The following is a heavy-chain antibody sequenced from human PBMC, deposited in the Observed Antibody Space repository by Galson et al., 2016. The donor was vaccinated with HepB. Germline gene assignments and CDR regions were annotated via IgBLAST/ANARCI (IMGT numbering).Heavy chain of an antibody. CDR2: INANSGAT. CDR1: GYTFTGYY. Sequence: SVKVSCKASGYTFTGYYMHWVRQAPGQGLEWMGWINANSGATNYAPKFQGWVTMTRDTSISTAYMELRRLRSDDTAVYYCARGGYCRRHRCLYSNPAYGLAVWGQGTTVTVSS. J-gene: IGHJ6*02. D-gene: IGHD2-2*01. V-gene: IGHV1-2*04. CDR3: ARGGYCRRHRCLYSNPAYGLAV.